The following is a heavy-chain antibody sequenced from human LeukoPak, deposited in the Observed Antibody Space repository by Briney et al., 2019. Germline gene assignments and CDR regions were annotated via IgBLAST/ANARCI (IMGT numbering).Heavy chain of an antibody. D-gene: IGHD4-17*01. CDR1: GFTLSSYT. V-gene: IGHV3-23*01. CDR3: ARTYGLFGAFDI. CDR2: ISGSGGST. J-gene: IGHJ3*02. Sequence: GGSLRLSCATSGFTLSSYTMNWVRQAPGKGLEWVSAISGSGGSTYYADSVKGRFTISRDNSKNTLYLQMNSLRAEDTAVYYCARTYGLFGAFDIWGQGTMVTVSS.